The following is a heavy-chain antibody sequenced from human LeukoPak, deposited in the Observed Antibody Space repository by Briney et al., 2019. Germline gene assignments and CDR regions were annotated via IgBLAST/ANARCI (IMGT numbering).Heavy chain of an antibody. J-gene: IGHJ4*02. CDR2: ISYDGSNK. V-gene: IGHV3-30*04. CDR3: ARASPREYYFDY. Sequence: GGSLRLSCAASGFTFSSYAMSWVRQAPGKGLEWVAVISYDGSNKYYADSVKGRFTISRDNSKNTLYLQMNSLRAEDTAVYYCARASPREYYFDYWGQGTLVTVSS. CDR1: GFTFSSYA.